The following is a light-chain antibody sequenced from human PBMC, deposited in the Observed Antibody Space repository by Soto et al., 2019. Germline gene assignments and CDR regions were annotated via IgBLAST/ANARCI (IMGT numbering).Light chain of an antibody. CDR1: QIVSNS. J-gene: IGKJ5*01. CDR3: HQRYNWPRVT. CDR2: DVS. V-gene: IGKV3-11*01. Sequence: EIVFTQSPSTLSVSPGERVTLSCRASQIVSNSLAWYQQKPGQPPRLLIYDVSNRATGIPARFSGSGSGTDFTLTITSLEPEDFAIYFCHQRYNWPRVTFGQRTRLEIK.